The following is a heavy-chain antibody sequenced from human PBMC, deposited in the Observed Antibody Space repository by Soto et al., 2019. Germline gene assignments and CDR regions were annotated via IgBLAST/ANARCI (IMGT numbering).Heavy chain of an antibody. CDR3: ARDSTEWFGELLWYYYYGMDV. J-gene: IGHJ6*02. Sequence: GGSLRLSCAASGFTFSDYYMSWIRQAPGKGLEWVSYISSSGSTIYYADSVKGRFTISRDNAKNSLYLQMNSLRAEDTAVYYCARDSTEWFGELLWYYYYGMDVWGQGTTVTVSS. CDR1: GFTFSDYY. D-gene: IGHD3-10*01. CDR2: ISSSGSTI. V-gene: IGHV3-11*01.